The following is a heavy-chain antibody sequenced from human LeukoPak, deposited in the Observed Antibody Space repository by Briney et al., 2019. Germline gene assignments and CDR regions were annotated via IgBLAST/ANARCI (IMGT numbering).Heavy chain of an antibody. D-gene: IGHD1-1*01. CDR1: GFTFSSFD. CDR2: IRTASDT. Sequence: GGTLRLSCAASGFTFSSFDILWVRHPPGQGLECVSTIRTASDTYYPGSVEGGFTLSRDNAKNSLYLQMNSLTAGDTAVYYCARGPPRGKYYYMDVWGKGTTVTVSS. J-gene: IGHJ6*03. CDR3: ARGPPRGKYYYMDV. V-gene: IGHV3-13*01.